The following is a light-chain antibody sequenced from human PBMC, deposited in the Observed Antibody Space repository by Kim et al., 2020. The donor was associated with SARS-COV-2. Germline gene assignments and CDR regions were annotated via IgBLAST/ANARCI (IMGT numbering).Light chain of an antibody. CDR2: GAS. J-gene: IGKJ5*01. CDR3: LQHRTYPIT. CDR1: QDIGND. V-gene: IGKV1-17*01. Sequence: ASVGDRVTITCRASQDIGNDLGWYQQSPGRAPKRLIYGASDLQSGVPSRFSGSGSETEFTLTINSLQPEDFATYFCLQHRTYPITFGQGTRLEIK.